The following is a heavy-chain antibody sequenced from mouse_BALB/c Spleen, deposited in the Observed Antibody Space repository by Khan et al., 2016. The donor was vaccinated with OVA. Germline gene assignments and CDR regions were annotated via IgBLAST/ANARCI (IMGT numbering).Heavy chain of an antibody. Sequence: QVQLQQSGAEPARPGASVTMSCKASGYTFTSNTMHWVKQRPGQGLEWIGYINPSSGYTNYNQKFNDKATLTADKSSSTAYMQLSSLTSEDSAVYYCARRTTAYAMDYWGQGTSVTVSS. V-gene: IGHV1-4*01. D-gene: IGHD1-2*01. CDR1: GYTFTSNT. CDR3: ARRTTAYAMDY. CDR2: INPSSGYT. J-gene: IGHJ4*01.